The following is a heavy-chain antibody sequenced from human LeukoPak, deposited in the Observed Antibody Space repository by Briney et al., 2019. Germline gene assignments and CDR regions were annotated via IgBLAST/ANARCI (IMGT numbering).Heavy chain of an antibody. CDR2: INWNGGST. D-gene: IGHD3-22*01. CDR3: ARGFGTPKYYYDSSGYYWGTNFDY. CDR1: GFTFDDYG. Sequence: GGSLRLSCAASGFTFDDYGMSWVRQAPGKGLEWVSGINWNGGSTGYADSVKGRFTISRDNAKNSLYLQMTSLRAEDTALYYCARGFGTPKYYYDSSGYYWGTNFDYWGQGTLVTVSS. V-gene: IGHV3-20*04. J-gene: IGHJ4*02.